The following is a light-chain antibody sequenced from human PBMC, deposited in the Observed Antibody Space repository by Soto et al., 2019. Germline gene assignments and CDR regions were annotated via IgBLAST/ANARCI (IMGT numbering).Light chain of an antibody. J-gene: IGLJ3*02. V-gene: IGLV1-51*01. CDR1: SSNIGRYS. CDR3: EAWDSTLSSGV. Sequence: QSVLTQPHSVSAAPGQEVTLSCSGTSSNIGRYSVSWYQQLPGPAPKLLIFEDSKRPSGIPARFFGSKSGTSATLAITGLQTGDEADYYCEAWDSTLSSGVFGGGTKVTVL. CDR2: EDS.